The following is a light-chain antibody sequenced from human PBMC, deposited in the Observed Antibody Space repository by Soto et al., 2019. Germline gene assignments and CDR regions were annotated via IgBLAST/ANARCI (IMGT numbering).Light chain of an antibody. CDR3: QSYDSSLSGSV. CDR1: NSNIGAGYD. Sequence: QPVLTQPPSVSGAPGQRVTISCTGSNSNIGAGYDVHWYQQLPETAPKLLIYGNTNRPSGVPDRFSGSKSGTSASLAITGLQAEDEADYYCQSYDSSLSGSVFGRGTKVTVL. CDR2: GNT. J-gene: IGLJ2*01. V-gene: IGLV1-40*01.